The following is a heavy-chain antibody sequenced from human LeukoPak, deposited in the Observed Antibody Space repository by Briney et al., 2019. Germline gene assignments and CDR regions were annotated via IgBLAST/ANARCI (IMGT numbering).Heavy chain of an antibody. Sequence: PSETLSLTCTVSGGSISSSGKYGAWIRQPPGKGLEWIGSIYYSGSTYYNPSLKSRVTISVDTSKNQFSLKLSSVTAADTAVYYCATEFDSGGYWGEGTLVTVSS. CDR1: GGSISSSGKY. D-gene: IGHD6-19*01. J-gene: IGHJ4*02. CDR3: ATEFDSGGY. V-gene: IGHV4-39*07. CDR2: IYYSGST.